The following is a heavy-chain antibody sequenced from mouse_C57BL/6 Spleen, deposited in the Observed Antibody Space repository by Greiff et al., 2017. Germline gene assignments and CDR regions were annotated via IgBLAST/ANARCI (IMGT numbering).Heavy chain of an antibody. CDR3: ARGGDFDY. Sequence: VQLQQSGPELVKPGASVKISCKASGYAFSSSWMNWVKQRPGKGLEWIGRIYPGDGDTNYNGKFKGKATLTADKSSSTAYMQLSSLPSEDAAVYFCARGGDFDYWGQGTTLTVSS. J-gene: IGHJ2*01. CDR2: IYPGDGDT. CDR1: GYAFSSSW. V-gene: IGHV1-82*01.